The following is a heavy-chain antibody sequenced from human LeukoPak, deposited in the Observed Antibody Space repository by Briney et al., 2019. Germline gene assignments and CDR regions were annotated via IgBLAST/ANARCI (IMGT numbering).Heavy chain of an antibody. CDR3: ARVPPFYDSSGYYPQPLDY. D-gene: IGHD3-22*01. CDR2: ITPILDIA. CDR1: GYTFTSYG. V-gene: IGHV1-69*04. Sequence: ASVKVSCKASGYTFTSYGISWVRQAPGQGLEWMGRITPILDIANYAQRFQGRVTITADKSTTTAYMELNSLRSEDTAVYYCARVPPFYDSSGYYPQPLDYWGQGTLVTVSS. J-gene: IGHJ4*02.